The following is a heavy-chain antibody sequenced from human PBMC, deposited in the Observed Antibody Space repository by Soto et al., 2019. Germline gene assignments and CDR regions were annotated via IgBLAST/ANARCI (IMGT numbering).Heavy chain of an antibody. CDR1: GGSISSSSYY. V-gene: IGHV4-39*01. CDR2: IYYSGST. J-gene: IGHJ4*02. D-gene: IGHD2-21*02. Sequence: PSETLSLTCTVSGGSISSSSYYWGWIRQPPGKGLEWIGSIYYSGSTYYNPSLKSRVTISVDTSKNQFSLKLSSVTAADTAVYYFERQTDDGYFFDYWARGTPVTVSS. CDR3: ERQTDDGYFFDY.